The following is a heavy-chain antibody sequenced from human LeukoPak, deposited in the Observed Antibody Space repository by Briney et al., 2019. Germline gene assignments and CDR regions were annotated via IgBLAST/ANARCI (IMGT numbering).Heavy chain of an antibody. J-gene: IGHJ4*02. CDR2: IYHSGST. V-gene: IGHV4-38-2*02. CDR1: GYSISSGYY. D-gene: IGHD6-19*01. CDR3: ARGVAVAGRFDY. Sequence: SETLSLTCTVSGYSISSGYYWGWIRQPPGKGLEWIGSIYHSGSTYYNPSLKSRVTISVDTSKNQFSLKLTSVTAADTAVYYCARGVAVAGRFDYWGQGTLVTVSS.